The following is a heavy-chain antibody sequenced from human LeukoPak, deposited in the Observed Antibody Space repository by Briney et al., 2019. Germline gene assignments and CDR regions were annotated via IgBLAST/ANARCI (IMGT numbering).Heavy chain of an antibody. Sequence: ASVKVSCKTSGYTFSTYGITCVRQAPGQGFQWMGWISAHSGDTKYAENFQGRISLTTDTSATTAYMELRSLTSDDTAVYYCARDLSSGGWTLEFDYWGQGSLVTVAS. J-gene: IGHJ4*02. D-gene: IGHD1-1*01. CDR2: ISAHSGDT. V-gene: IGHV1-18*01. CDR3: ARDLSSGGWTLEFDY. CDR1: GYTFSTYG.